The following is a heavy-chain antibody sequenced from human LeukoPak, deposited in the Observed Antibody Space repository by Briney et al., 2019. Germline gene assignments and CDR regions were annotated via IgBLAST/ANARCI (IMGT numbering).Heavy chain of an antibody. CDR3: ARGALYYYDPSGRYYYYGMDV. D-gene: IGHD3-22*01. CDR2: INAGNGNT. Sequence: ASVKVSCKASGYTFTNYAMHWVRQAPGQRLEWMGWINAGNGNTKYSQKFRGRVTITRDTSASTAYMELSSLRSEDTAVYYCARGALYYYDPSGRYYYYGMDVWGQGTTVTVSS. V-gene: IGHV1-3*01. CDR1: GYTFTNYA. J-gene: IGHJ6*02.